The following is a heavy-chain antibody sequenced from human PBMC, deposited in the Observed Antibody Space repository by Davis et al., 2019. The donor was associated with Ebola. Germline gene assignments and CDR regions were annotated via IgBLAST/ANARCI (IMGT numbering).Heavy chain of an antibody. CDR3: AKAPVRFLEWFTTDY. D-gene: IGHD3-3*01. V-gene: IGHV3-23*01. Sequence: GGSLRLSCAASGFTVSNNYMSWVRQAPGKGLEWVSAISGSGGSTYYAGSVKGRFTISRDNSRNTLYLQMNSLRAEDTAVYYVAKAPVRFLEWFTTDYWGKGTLVTVSS. CDR1: GFTVSNNY. CDR2: ISGSGGST. J-gene: IGHJ4*02.